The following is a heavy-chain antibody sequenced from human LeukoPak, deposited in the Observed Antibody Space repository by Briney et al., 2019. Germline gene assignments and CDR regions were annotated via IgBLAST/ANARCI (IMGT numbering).Heavy chain of an antibody. Sequence: GGSLRLSCAASGFTFSSYAMSWVRQAPGKGLEWVSAISGSGGSTYYADSVKGRFTISRDNSKNTLYLQMNSLRAEDTAVYYCAKISSYYGSGSYYYPYWGQGTLVTVSS. CDR2: ISGSGGST. J-gene: IGHJ4*02. V-gene: IGHV3-23*01. CDR3: AKISSYYGSGSYYYPY. D-gene: IGHD3-10*01. CDR1: GFTFSSYA.